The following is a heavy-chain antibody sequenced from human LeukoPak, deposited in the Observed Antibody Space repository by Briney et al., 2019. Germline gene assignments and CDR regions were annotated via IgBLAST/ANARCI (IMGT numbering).Heavy chain of an antibody. CDR1: GGSISSSSYY. D-gene: IGHD4-23*01. CDR3: ARDLDGGNPNAFDI. J-gene: IGHJ3*02. CDR2: IYYSGST. Sequence: SETLSLTCTVSGGSISSSSYYWGWIRQPLGKGLEWIGSIYYSGSTYYNPSLKSRVTISVDTSKNQFSLKLSSVTAADTAVYYCARDLDGGNPNAFDIWGQGTMVTVSS. V-gene: IGHV4-39*02.